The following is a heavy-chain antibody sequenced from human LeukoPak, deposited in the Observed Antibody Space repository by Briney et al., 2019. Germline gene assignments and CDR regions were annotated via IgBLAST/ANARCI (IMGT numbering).Heavy chain of an antibody. CDR1: GFTFSSYS. J-gene: IGHJ4*02. CDR2: ISSSSAHI. V-gene: IGHV3-21*04. CDR3: ARDIGGSYTAIDY. Sequence: GGSLRLSCAAAGFTFSSYSMNWVRQAPGKGLEWVSFISSSSAHINYADSVKGRFTISRDNPRNSLYLQMNSLRAEDTPVYYCARDIGGSYTAIDYWGQGTLVTVSS. D-gene: IGHD1-26*01.